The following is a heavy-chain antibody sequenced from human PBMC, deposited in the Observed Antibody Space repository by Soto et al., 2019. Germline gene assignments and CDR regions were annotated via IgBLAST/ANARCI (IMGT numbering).Heavy chain of an antibody. V-gene: IGHV1-18*01. CDR3: ARDVADLGVDP. Sequence: QVQLVQSGPEVKKPGASLKVSCKASGYTYTSYPITWVRQAPGQGLEWVGWISTWNGDTNYAQSFQGRVSMTTDTSTTTAYMELRSLRSDDTAVYYCARDVADLGVDPWGQGTLVTVSS. CDR1: GYTYTSYP. D-gene: IGHD3-10*01. J-gene: IGHJ5*02. CDR2: ISTWNGDT.